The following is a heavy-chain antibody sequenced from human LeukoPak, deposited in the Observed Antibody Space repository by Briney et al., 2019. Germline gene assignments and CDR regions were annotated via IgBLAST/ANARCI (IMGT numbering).Heavy chain of an antibody. CDR1: GYTFTSYA. CDR2: INAGNGNT. Sequence: GASVKVSCKASGYTFTSYAMHWVRQAPGQRLEWMGWINAGNGNTKYSQTFQGRFTITRDTSASTAYMELRSMRSEDTDVYDCARGQPPMDRGVRFDYWGQGQLVIVSA. J-gene: IGHJ4*02. V-gene: IGHV1-3*01. CDR3: ARGQPPMDRGVRFDY. D-gene: IGHD3-10*01.